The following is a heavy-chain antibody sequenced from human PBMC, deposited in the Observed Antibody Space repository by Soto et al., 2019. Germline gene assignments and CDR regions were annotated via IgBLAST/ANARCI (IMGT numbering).Heavy chain of an antibody. J-gene: IGHJ4*02. CDR1: GFTFSNYG. V-gene: IGHV3-33*01. CDR2: IWYDGNNK. Sequence: GGSLRLSCAASGFTFSNYGMHWVRQAPGKGLEWVAVIWYDGNNKYYADSVKGRFTISRDNSNNTLYVQMTSLRAEDTAVYYCTTVTTVDYYFDYWGQGTLVTVSS. CDR3: TTVTTVDYYFDY. D-gene: IGHD4-17*01.